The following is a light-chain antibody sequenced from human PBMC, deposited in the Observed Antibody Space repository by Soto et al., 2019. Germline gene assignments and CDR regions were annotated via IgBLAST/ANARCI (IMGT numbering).Light chain of an antibody. J-gene: IGKJ2*01. CDR3: HQYDNRPFT. Sequence: EIVLTQSPATLSLSPGERATLSCRASQSVSSYLAWYQQKPGQAPRLLIYDASNRATGIPARFSGSGSGTDFTLTISSLEPEDFAVYYCHQYDNRPFTFGQGTKLEIK. CDR2: DAS. CDR1: QSVSSY. V-gene: IGKV3-11*01.